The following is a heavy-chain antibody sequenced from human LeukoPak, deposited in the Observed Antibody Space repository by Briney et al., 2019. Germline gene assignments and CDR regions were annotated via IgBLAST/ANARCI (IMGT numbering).Heavy chain of an antibody. D-gene: IGHD3-9*01. CDR3: ARENILTGYSRTYYFDY. J-gene: IGHJ4*02. Sequence: SETLSVTCTVSGGSVSSGSYYWSWIRQPPGKGLEWIGYIYYSGSTNYNPSLKSRVTISVDTSKNQFSLKLSSVTAADTAVYYCARENILTGYSRTYYFDYWGQGTLVTVPS. V-gene: IGHV4-61*01. CDR2: IYYSGST. CDR1: GGSVSSGSYY.